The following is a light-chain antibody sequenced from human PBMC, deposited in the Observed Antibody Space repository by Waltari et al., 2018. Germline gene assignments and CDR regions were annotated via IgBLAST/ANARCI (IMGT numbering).Light chain of an antibody. Sequence: SYELTQPPSVSVSPGQTASIPCSGHKMGDRYASWYQQKPGQSPVLVMYQDNKRPSGIPERFSGSNSGNTATLTISGTQAMDEADYYCQAWDSSTGVFGGGTKLTVL. CDR3: QAWDSSTGV. J-gene: IGLJ3*02. V-gene: IGLV3-1*01. CDR1: KMGDRY. CDR2: QDN.